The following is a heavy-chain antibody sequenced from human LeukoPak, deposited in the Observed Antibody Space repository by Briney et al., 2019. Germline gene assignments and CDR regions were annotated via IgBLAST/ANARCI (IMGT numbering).Heavy chain of an antibody. V-gene: IGHV3-30*04. CDR1: GFTFSSYA. D-gene: IGHD4-17*01. J-gene: IGHJ4*02. Sequence: GGSLRLSCAASGFTFSSYAMHWVRQAPGKGLEWVAVISYDGSIKYYADSVKGRFTISRDNSKNTLYLQMNSLRAEDTAVYYCARDGDGDYAADYWGQGTLVTVSS. CDR2: ISYDGSIK. CDR3: ARDGDGDYAADY.